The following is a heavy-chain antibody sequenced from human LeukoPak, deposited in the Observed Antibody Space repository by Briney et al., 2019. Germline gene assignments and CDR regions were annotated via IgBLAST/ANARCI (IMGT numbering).Heavy chain of an antibody. V-gene: IGHV1-18*01. D-gene: IGHD3-9*01. CDR3: AREVLRYFDWPLDY. J-gene: IGHJ4*02. CDR1: GYTFTSYG. CDR2: ISAYNGNT. Sequence: GASVKVSCKASGYTFTSYGISWVRQAPGQGLEWMGWISAYNGNTNYAQKLQGTVTMTTDTSTSTAYMELRSLRSDDTAVYYCAREVLRYFDWPLDYWGQGTLVTVSS.